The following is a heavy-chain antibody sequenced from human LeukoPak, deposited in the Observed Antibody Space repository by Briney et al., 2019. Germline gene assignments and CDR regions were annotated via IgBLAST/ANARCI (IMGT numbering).Heavy chain of an antibody. Sequence: PSETLSLTCTVSGGSISRNYWSWIRQPPGKGLEWIGYIYYSGSTSYNPSLKSRVTISVDTSKNRFSLKLSSVTAADTAVYYCARTSIAARRANAFDIWGQGTMVTVSS. D-gene: IGHD6-6*01. V-gene: IGHV4-59*01. CDR2: IYYSGST. CDR3: ARTSIAARRANAFDI. CDR1: GGSISRNY. J-gene: IGHJ3*02.